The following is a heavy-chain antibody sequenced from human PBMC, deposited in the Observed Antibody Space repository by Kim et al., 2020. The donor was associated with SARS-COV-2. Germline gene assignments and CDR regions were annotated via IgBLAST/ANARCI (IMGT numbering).Heavy chain of an antibody. D-gene: IGHD6-19*01. V-gene: IGHV1-69*01. J-gene: IGHJ4*02. CDR3: ALSGSGWPYYFDY. Sequence: YAQKFQGRVTITADESTSTAYMELSSLRSEDTAVYYCALSGSGWPYYFDYWGQGTLVTVSS.